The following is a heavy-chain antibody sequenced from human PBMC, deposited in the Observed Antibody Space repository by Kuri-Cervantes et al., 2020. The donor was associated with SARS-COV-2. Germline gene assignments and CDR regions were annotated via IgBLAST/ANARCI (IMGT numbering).Heavy chain of an antibody. CDR2: INPNSGGT. CDR1: AYTFTGYY. Sequence: ASVKVSCKASAYTFTGYYMHWVRQAPGQGLEWMGWINPNSGGTNYAQKFQGRVTMTRDTSISTAYMELSRLRSDDTAVYYCAISGYDLAYYYYYYMDVWGKGTTVTVSS. V-gene: IGHV1-2*02. CDR3: AISGYDLAYYYYYYMDV. D-gene: IGHD5-12*01. J-gene: IGHJ6*03.